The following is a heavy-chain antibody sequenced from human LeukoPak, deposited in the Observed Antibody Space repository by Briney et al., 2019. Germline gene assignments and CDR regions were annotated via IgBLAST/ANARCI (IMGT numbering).Heavy chain of an antibody. CDR2: IKQEGSEK. CDR1: GFPYSSYW. Sequence: GGSLRLSCAASGFPYSSYWMSWVPQAPGKGLEGVANIKQEGSEKYYVDSVKGRFTISRDNARNSLYLQMNNLRAEDTAVYYCARLVREVTNFESWGQGTLVTVSS. D-gene: IGHD3-10*01. J-gene: IGHJ4*02. CDR3: ARLVREVTNFES. V-gene: IGHV3-7*01.